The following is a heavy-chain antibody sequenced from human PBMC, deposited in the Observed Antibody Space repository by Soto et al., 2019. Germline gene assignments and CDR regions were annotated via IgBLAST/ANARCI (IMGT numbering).Heavy chain of an antibody. Sequence: SETLSLTCTVSGGSISSGGYYWSWIRQHPGKGLEWIGYIYYSGSTYYNPSLKSRVTISVDTSKNQFSLKLSSVTAADTAVYYFVRQQDYYDSRGSFDYWGQGPLVTVS. CDR2: IYYSGST. D-gene: IGHD3-22*01. J-gene: IGHJ4*02. CDR3: VRQQDYYDSRGSFDY. CDR1: GGSISSGGYY. V-gene: IGHV4-31*03.